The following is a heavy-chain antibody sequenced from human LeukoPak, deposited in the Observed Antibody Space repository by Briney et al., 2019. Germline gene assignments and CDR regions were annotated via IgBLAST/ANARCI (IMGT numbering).Heavy chain of an antibody. CDR2: VYDSGST. J-gene: IGHJ1*01. Sequence: SETLSHTCTVSGGSVSTYYWSWIRQPPGKGLEWIGYVYDSGSTNYNPSLKSRATISVDTSKNQFSLNLSSVTAADTAVYYCASASGGWEYFRHWGQGTLVTVSS. CDR3: ASASGGWEYFRH. V-gene: IGHV4-59*02. CDR1: GGSVSTYY. D-gene: IGHD2-15*01.